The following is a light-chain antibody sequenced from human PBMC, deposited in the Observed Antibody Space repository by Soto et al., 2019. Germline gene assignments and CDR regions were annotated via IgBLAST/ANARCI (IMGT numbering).Light chain of an antibody. J-gene: IGLJ3*02. Sequence: QSVLTQPPSVSGAPGQRVTISCTGSTSNIGAGYEVHWYQQLPGTAPKLLVSGHNIRPSGVPDRFSGFKSGASASLVITGRQAEDEADYYCQSYDNSLSGSGVFGGGTKLTVL. CDR1: TSNIGAGYE. V-gene: IGLV1-40*01. CDR2: GHN. CDR3: QSYDNSLSGSGV.